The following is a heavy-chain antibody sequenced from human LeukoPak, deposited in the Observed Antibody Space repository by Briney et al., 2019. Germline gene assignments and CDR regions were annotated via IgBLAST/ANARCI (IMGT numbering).Heavy chain of an antibody. J-gene: IGHJ2*01. CDR3: AKDRGRLWFFDV. D-gene: IGHD6-6*01. CDR2: ISWDGGDT. V-gene: IGHV3-43D*03. Sequence: PGGSLRLSCAASGFTFDDYGMHWVRQAPGKGLEWVSLISWDGGDTYYADSVKGRFTISRDNSKNSLYLQMNSLRAEDTALYYCAKDRGRLWFFDVWGRGTLVTVSS. CDR1: GFTFDDYG.